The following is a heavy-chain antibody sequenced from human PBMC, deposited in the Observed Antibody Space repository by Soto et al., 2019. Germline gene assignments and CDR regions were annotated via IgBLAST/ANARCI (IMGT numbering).Heavy chain of an antibody. CDR1: GYTLTELS. V-gene: IGHV1-24*01. Sequence: ASVKVSCKVSGYTLTELSMHWVRQAPGKGLEWMGGFDPEDGETIYAQKFQGRVTMTEETSTDTAYMELSSLRSEDTAVYYCATGPVSVSGWYWGYFQHWGQGTLVTVSS. CDR2: FDPEDGET. D-gene: IGHD6-19*01. J-gene: IGHJ1*01. CDR3: ATGPVSVSGWYWGYFQH.